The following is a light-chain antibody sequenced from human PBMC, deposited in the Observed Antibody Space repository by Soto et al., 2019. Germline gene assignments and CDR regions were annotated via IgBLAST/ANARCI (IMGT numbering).Light chain of an antibody. Sequence: QPVLTQSSSASASLGSSVKLTGTLSSGHSSYIIAWHQQQPGKAPRYLMKLEGSGSYNKGSGVPDRFSGSSSGADRYLTISNLQFEDEADYYCETWDSKGVFGGGTKLTVL. CDR1: SGHSSYI. CDR2: LEGSGSY. V-gene: IGLV4-60*02. CDR3: ETWDSKGV. J-gene: IGLJ3*02.